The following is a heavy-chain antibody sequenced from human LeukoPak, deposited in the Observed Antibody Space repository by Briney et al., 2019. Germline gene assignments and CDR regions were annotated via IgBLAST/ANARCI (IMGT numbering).Heavy chain of an antibody. CDR2: IWYDGSNK. CDR1: GFTFSSYG. J-gene: IGHJ4*02. V-gene: IGHV3-33*01. D-gene: IGHD3-3*01. Sequence: GRSLRLSCAASGFTFSSYGMHRVRQAPGKGLEWVAVIWYDGSNKYYADSVKGRFTISRDNSKNTLYLQMNSLRAEDTAVYYCARDPALLYDSWSGYSRTFDYWGQGTLVTVSS. CDR3: ARDPALLYDSWSGYSRTFDY.